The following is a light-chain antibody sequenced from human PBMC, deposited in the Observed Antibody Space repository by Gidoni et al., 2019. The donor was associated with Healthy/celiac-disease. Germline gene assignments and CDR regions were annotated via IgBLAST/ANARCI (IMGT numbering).Light chain of an antibody. Sequence: AIRMTQSPSSFSASTGDRVPIPCRSSQGISSYLAWYQQKPGKAPKLLIYAASTLQSGVPSRFSGSGSGTDFTLTISCLQSEDLATYYCQQYYSYPWTFGQGTKVEIK. CDR3: QQYYSYPWT. J-gene: IGKJ1*01. CDR2: AAS. V-gene: IGKV1-8*01. CDR1: QGISSY.